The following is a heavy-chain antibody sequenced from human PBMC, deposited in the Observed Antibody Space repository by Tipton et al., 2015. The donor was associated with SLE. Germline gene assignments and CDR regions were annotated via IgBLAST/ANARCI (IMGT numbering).Heavy chain of an antibody. V-gene: IGHV4-38-2*02. Sequence: TLSLTCSVSGFSISSAYFWGWIRQPPGKGPEFIGTISYRGGTDYNPSLKSRVTISKDTSKNHFSLKLDSVTAADTAVYYCARGTTTGYTEFDSWGQGTLVTVSS. CDR3: ARGTTTGYTEFDS. J-gene: IGHJ5*01. CDR1: GFSISSAYF. D-gene: IGHD3-9*01. CDR2: ISYRGGT.